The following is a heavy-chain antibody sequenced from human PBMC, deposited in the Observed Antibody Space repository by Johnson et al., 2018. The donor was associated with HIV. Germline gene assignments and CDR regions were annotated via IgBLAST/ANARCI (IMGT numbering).Heavy chain of an antibody. Sequence: VQLVESGGGLVKPGRSLRLSCAASGFTFSNAWMSWVRQAPGKGLEWVGRIKSKTDGGTTDYAAPVKGRFTISRDNAKNSLYLQMNSLRAEDTAVYYCARAMYTSGWSYDAFDIWGQGTKVTVSS. D-gene: IGHD6-19*01. CDR3: ARAMYTSGWSYDAFDI. J-gene: IGHJ3*02. CDR2: IKSKTDGGTT. V-gene: IGHV3-15*01. CDR1: GFTFSNAW.